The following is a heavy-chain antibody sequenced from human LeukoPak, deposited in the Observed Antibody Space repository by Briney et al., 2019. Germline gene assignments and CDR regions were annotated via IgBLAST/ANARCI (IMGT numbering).Heavy chain of an antibody. D-gene: IGHD6-13*01. V-gene: IGHV3-30*03. CDR3: ARVCDDWYSSSLGSAFDI. Sequence: PGGSLRLSCAASGFTFSSYSMNWVRQAPGKGLEWVAVISYDGSNKYYADSVKGRFTISRDNSKNTLYLQMNSLRAEDTAVYYCARVCDDWYSSSLGSAFDIWGQGTMVTVSS. J-gene: IGHJ3*02. CDR1: GFTFSSYS. CDR2: ISYDGSNK.